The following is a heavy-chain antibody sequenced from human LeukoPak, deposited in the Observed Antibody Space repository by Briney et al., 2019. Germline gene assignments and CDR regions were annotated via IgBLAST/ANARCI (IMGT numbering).Heavy chain of an antibody. Sequence: SVKVSCKASGGTFSSYGISWVRQAPGQGLDWMGRIIPIFDITDYAQNFQGRVTITADKSTSTAYMELSSLRSEDTAVYYCARGAAQYDSSGYQSSPFDYWGQGTLVTVSS. D-gene: IGHD3-22*01. V-gene: IGHV1-69*04. J-gene: IGHJ4*02. CDR1: GGTFSSYG. CDR2: IIPIFDIT. CDR3: ARGAAQYDSSGYQSSPFDY.